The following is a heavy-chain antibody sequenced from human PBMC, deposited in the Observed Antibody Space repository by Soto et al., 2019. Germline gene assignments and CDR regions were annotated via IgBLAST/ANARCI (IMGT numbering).Heavy chain of an antibody. V-gene: IGHV3-23*01. Sequence: SGLTVTSYATRWVRHAAGKGPEWVSTLIAVDWRTCYADSVNGLFTISSDNSQTTLFLQMNSLRAEDKAVYYCANQYFDYWGQGDLVTVSS. J-gene: IGHJ4*02. CDR2: LIAVDWRT. CDR1: GLTVTSYA. CDR3: ANQYFDY.